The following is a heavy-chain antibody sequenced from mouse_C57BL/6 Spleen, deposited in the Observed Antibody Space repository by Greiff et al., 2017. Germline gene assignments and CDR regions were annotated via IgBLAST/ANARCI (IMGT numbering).Heavy chain of an antibody. J-gene: IGHJ1*03. CDR2: ISSGSSTI. V-gene: IGHV5-17*01. CDR1: GFTFSDYG. D-gene: IGHD3-3*01. CDR3: AREGWDWYFDV. Sequence: EVQLVESGGGLVKPGGSLKLSCAASGFTFSDYGMHWVRQAPEKGLEWVAYISSGSSTIYYADTVKGRFTLSRDNAKNTLFLQMTSLRSEDTAMYYCAREGWDWYFDVWGTGTTVTVSS.